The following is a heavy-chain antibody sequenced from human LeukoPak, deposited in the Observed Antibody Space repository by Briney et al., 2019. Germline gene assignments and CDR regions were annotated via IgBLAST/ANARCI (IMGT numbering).Heavy chain of an antibody. J-gene: IGHJ4*02. D-gene: IGHD2-21*02. CDR3: ARGPYCGGDCYLDY. CDR1: GGSISSYY. CDR2: IYTSGST. V-gene: IGHV4-4*07. Sequence: SETLSLTCTVSGGSISSYYWSWIRQPAGKGLEWIGRIYTSGSTNYNPSLKSRVTMSVDTSKNQFSLKLSSVTAADTAVYYCARGPYCGGDCYLDYWGQGTLVTVSS.